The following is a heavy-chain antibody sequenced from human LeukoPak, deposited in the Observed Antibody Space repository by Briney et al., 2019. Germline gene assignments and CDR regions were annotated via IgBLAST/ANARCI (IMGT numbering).Heavy chain of an antibody. CDR1: GFTFSNYS. Sequence: GGSLRLSCAASGFTFSNYSMNWVRQAPGKGLEWVSSTSSSSSYIYYADSLKGRFTISRDNAKNSLYLQMNSLRVEDTAVYYCERGGSAVVVTATTRVFDYWGQGTLVTVSS. CDR2: TSSSSSYI. D-gene: IGHD2-21*02. J-gene: IGHJ4*02. V-gene: IGHV3-21*01. CDR3: ERGGSAVVVTATTRVFDY.